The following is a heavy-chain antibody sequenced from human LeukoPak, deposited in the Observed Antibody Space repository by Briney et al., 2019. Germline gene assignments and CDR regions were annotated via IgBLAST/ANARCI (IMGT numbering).Heavy chain of an antibody. CDR1: GGSFSGYY. J-gene: IGHJ4*02. CDR2: INHSGST. CDR3: ARSGSYGLDY. Sequence: SETLSLTCAVYGGSFSGYYWNWIRQPPGKGLEWIGEINHSGSTNYNPSLKSRVTISVDTSKNQFSLKLSSVTAADTAVYYCARSGSYGLDYWGQGTLVTVSS. D-gene: IGHD1-26*01. V-gene: IGHV4-34*01.